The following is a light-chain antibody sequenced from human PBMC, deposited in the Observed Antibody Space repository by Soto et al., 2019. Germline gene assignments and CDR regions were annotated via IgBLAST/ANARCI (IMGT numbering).Light chain of an antibody. CDR1: ASDIGASNF. V-gene: IGLV2-14*01. CDR3: ASYISPGTLV. Sequence: QSVLTQPASVSGSPGQSITISCTGTASDIGASNFVSWYQQYPGNVPKVLIYDVDNRPSGVSNRFSGSKFGNTASLTISGLQAEDEADYYCASYISPGTLVFGGGTKLTVL. CDR2: DVD. J-gene: IGLJ2*01.